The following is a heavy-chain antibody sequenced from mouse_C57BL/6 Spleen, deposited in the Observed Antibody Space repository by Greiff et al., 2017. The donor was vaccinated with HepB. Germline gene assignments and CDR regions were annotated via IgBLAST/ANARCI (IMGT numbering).Heavy chain of an antibody. J-gene: IGHJ4*01. V-gene: IGHV5-16*01. Sequence: EVKLMESEGGLVQPGSSMKLSCTASGFTFSDYYMAWVRQVPEKGLEWVATINYDGSSTYYLDSLKSRFIISRDNAKNILYLQMSSLKSEDTATYYCGREGGVYYYGSRYAMDYWGQGTSVTVSS. CDR3: GREGGVYYYGSRYAMDY. D-gene: IGHD1-1*01. CDR1: GFTFSDYY. CDR2: INYDGSST.